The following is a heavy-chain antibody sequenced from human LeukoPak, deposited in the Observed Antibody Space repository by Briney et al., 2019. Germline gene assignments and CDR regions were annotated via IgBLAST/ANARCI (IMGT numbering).Heavy chain of an antibody. V-gene: IGHV4-59*08. CDR2: IYYSGST. CDR3: ARPRFNGYGAGVDI. Sequence: SETLSLTCTVSGGSISSYYWSWIRQPPGKGLEWIGYIYYSGSTNYNPSLKSRVTISVDTSKNQFSLKLSSVTAADTAVYYCARPRFNGYGAGVDIWGQGTMVTVSS. D-gene: IGHD4-17*01. J-gene: IGHJ3*02. CDR1: GGSISSYY.